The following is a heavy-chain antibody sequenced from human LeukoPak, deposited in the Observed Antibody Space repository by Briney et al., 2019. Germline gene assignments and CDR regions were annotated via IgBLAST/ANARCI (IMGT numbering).Heavy chain of an antibody. D-gene: IGHD5-12*01. CDR1: GFTFSSYE. V-gene: IGHV3-23*01. CDR3: ARDSGWLRYHD. CDR2: IGGSGIGYST. Sequence: PGGSLRLSCAASGFTFSSYEMNWVRQAPGKGLEWVSGIGGSGIGYSTHYADSVKGRFTISRDNSKNMVYLQMDSLRAEDTALYYCARDSGWLRYHDWGQGALVTVSS. J-gene: IGHJ4*02.